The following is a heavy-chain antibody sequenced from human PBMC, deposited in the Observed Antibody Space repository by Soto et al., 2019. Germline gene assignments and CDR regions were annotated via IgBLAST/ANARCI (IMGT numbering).Heavy chain of an antibody. D-gene: IGHD1-1*01. CDR1: GASISSGDYY. J-gene: IGHJ4*02. Sequence: SETLSLTCTVSGASISSGDYYWSWIRQPPGKGLEWIGYIYYSGSTIFNPSLKSRVIMSVDTSKNQFSLRLNSVTAADTAVYYCAGGRDKSKVNWWGQGTLVTGSS. CDR2: IYYSGST. V-gene: IGHV4-61*08. CDR3: AGGRDKSKVNW.